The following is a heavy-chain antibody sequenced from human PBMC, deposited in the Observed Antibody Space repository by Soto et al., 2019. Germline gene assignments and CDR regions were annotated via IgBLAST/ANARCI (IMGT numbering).Heavy chain of an antibody. J-gene: IGHJ6*02. D-gene: IGHD3-10*01. V-gene: IGHV4-59*08. Sequence: QVQLQESGPGLVKPSETLSLTCTVSGGSITNYYCSWFRQPPGKGLEWIGYIQYNGYSAYNLSLKRRVTMSWDTSKTKFSLMLESVTATDTAVYYCARHGFGSLHGLVDVWGQGTTVIVSS. CDR1: GGSITNYY. CDR2: IQYNGYS. CDR3: ARHGFGSLHGLVDV.